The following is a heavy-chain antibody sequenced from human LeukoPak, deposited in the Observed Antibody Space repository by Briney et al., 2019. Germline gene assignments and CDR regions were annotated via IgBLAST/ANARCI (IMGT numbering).Heavy chain of an antibody. CDR2: IRYDGSNK. Sequence: PGGSLRLSCAASGFTFSSYAMHWVRQAPGKGLEWVAFIRYDGSNKYYADSVKGRFTISRDNSKNTLYLQMDSLRAEDTAVYYCAKDRDSYGLYYYYMDVWGKGTTVTVSS. CDR3: AKDRDSYGLYYYYMDV. V-gene: IGHV3-30*02. CDR1: GFTFSSYA. J-gene: IGHJ6*03. D-gene: IGHD5-18*01.